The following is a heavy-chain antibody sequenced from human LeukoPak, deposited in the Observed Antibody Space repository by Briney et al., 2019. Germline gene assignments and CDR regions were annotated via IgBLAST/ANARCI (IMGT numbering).Heavy chain of an antibody. D-gene: IGHD3-22*01. V-gene: IGHV3-15*01. CDR2: IKSKTDGGTT. J-gene: IGHJ4*02. Sequence: GGSLRLSCAASGFTFSNTWMSWVRQARGEGLEWVGRIKSKTDGGTTDYAAPVKGRFTISRDDSKTTLYLQMNSLKTEDTAVYYCTTDYYDRDYWGQGTLVTVSS. CDR1: GFTFSNTW. CDR3: TTDYYDRDY.